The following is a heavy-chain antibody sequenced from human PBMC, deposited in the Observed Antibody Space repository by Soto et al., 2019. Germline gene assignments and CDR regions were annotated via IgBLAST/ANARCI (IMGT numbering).Heavy chain of an antibody. V-gene: IGHV3-23*01. CDR3: AKGGSSWSRFDY. CDR1: GFTFSSYA. J-gene: IGHJ4*02. Sequence: GGSLRLSCAAPGFTFSSYAMSWVRQAPGKGLEWVSTINPGGSSTYYADSVKGRFTISRDNSKNTLYLQMSSLRAEDTAIYYYAKGGSSWSRFDYWGQGTLVTGSS. CDR2: INPGGSST. D-gene: IGHD6-13*01.